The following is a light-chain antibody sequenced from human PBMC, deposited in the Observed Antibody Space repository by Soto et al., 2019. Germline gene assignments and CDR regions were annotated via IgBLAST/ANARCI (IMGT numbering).Light chain of an antibody. J-gene: IGKJ1*01. V-gene: IGKV1-5*03. CDR2: KAS. CDR3: QQYTTYWWT. Sequence: DIRMTQSPSTLSASLGDRVTSTCRASQSISSWLAWYQQKPGKAPKLLIYKASSLESGVPSRFSGSESGTEFTLTISSLQPDDFATYYCQQYTTYWWTFGQGTKVEIK. CDR1: QSISSW.